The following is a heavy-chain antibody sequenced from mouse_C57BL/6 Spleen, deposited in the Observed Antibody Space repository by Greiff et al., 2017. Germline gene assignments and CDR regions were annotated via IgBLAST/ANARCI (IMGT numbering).Heavy chain of an antibody. CDR3: ARIYYSNYGGYYYAMDY. D-gene: IGHD2-5*01. J-gene: IGHJ4*01. CDR1: GFSLTSYG. Sequence: QVQLKESGPGLVQPSQSLSITCTVSGFSLTSYGVHWVRQSPGKGLEWLGVIWSGGSTDYNAAFISRLSISKDNSKSQVFFKMNSLQADDTAIYYCARIYYSNYGGYYYAMDYWGQGTSVTVSS. CDR2: IWSGGST. V-gene: IGHV2-2*01.